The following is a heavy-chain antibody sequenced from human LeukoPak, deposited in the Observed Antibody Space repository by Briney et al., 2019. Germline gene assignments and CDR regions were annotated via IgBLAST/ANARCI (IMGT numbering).Heavy chain of an antibody. CDR2: ISRSGNDK. V-gene: IGHV3-21*01. D-gene: IGHD3-3*01. CDR1: KFIFGDYN. Sequence: GGSLRLSCAASKFIFGDYNMNWVRQAPGKGLEWVSSISRSGNDKYYADSVKGRFTISRDNAKNSLYLQMNGLRAEDTAVYYCVRRETVFGVVTNFDYRGQGVLVTVSS. CDR3: VRRETVFGVVTNFDY. J-gene: IGHJ4*02.